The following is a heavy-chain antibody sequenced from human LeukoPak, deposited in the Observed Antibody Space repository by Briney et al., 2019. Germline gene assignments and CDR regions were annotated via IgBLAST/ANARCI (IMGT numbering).Heavy chain of an antibody. D-gene: IGHD3-3*01. CDR2: INPNSGGT. J-gene: IGHJ3*02. CDR3: AREGRIRFLEWLLDHDAFDI. CDR1: GYTFTGYY. Sequence: PVASVKVSCKASGYTFTGYYMHWVRQAPGQGLEWMGWINPNSGGTNYAQKFQGRVTMTRDTSISTAYMELSRLRSDDTAVYYCAREGRIRFLEWLLDHDAFDIWGQGTMVTVSS. V-gene: IGHV1-2*02.